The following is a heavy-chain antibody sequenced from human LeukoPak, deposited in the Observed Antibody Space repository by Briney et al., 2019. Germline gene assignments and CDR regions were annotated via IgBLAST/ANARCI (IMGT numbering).Heavy chain of an antibody. J-gene: IGHJ4*02. V-gene: IGHV1-46*01. CDR1: GYTFTSYG. CDR2: INPSGGST. CDR3: ARGNILTAYYNDY. D-gene: IGHD3-9*01. Sequence: ASVKVSCKASGYTFTSYGISWVRQAPGQGLEWMGVINPSGGSTDFPQEFQGRVTLTRDKSTSTAYMELSSLRSEDTAVYYCARGNILTAYYNDYWGQGTLVTVSS.